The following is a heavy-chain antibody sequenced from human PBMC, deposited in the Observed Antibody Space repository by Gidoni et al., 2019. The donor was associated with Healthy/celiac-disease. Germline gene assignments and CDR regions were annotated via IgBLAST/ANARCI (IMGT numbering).Heavy chain of an antibody. CDR2: ISYDGSNK. CDR3: ARDSSYSSGWYDYFDY. D-gene: IGHD6-19*01. J-gene: IGHJ4*02. Sequence: QVQLVESGGGVVQPGRSLRLSCAASGFPFSSSSMHWVRQAPGKGLEWVAVISYDGSNKYYADSVKGRFTISRDNSKNTLYLQMNSLRAEDTAVYYCARDSSYSSGWYDYFDYWGQGTLVTVSS. CDR1: GFPFSSSS. V-gene: IGHV3-30-3*01.